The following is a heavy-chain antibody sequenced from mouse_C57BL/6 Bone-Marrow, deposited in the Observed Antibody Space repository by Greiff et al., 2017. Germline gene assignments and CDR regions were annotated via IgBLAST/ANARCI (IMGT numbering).Heavy chain of an antibody. CDR2: IDPSDSYT. CDR3: ARERSKGGYFDY. Sequence: VQLQQPGAELVMPGASVKLSCKASGYTFTSYWMHWVKQRPGQGLEWIGEIDPSDSYTNYNQKFKGKSTLTVDKSSSPAYMQLSSLTSEDSAVYYCARERSKGGYFDYWGQGTTLTVSS. J-gene: IGHJ2*01. CDR1: GYTFTSYW. D-gene: IGHD1-3*01. V-gene: IGHV1-69*01.